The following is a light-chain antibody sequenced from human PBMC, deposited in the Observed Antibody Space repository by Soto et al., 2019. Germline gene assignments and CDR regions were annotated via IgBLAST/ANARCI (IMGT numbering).Light chain of an antibody. Sequence: QSALTQPASVSGSPGQSITISCTGTRSDVGGYNFVSWYQQHPGKVPKLLIYDVTHRPSGVSNRFSASKSANTASLTISGLQADDEADYYCSSYTSTNTLVFGGGTKVTVL. CDR1: RSDVGGYNF. J-gene: IGLJ2*01. CDR3: SSYTSTNTLV. V-gene: IGLV2-14*01. CDR2: DVT.